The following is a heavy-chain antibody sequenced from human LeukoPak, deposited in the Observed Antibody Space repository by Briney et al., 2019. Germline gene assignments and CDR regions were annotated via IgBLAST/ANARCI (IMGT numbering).Heavy chain of an antibody. CDR3: AALKIAAAGTYDGSSDSYYYLDV. V-gene: IGHV1-46*01. Sequence: ASVKVSCKASGYTFTSYYMHWVRQAPGQGLEWMGIINPSGGSTSYAQKFQGRVTMTRDMSTSTAYMELSSLRSEDTAVYYCAALKIAAAGTYDGSSDSYYYLDVWGKGTTVTISS. D-gene: IGHD6-13*01. J-gene: IGHJ6*03. CDR2: INPSGGST. CDR1: GYTFTSYY.